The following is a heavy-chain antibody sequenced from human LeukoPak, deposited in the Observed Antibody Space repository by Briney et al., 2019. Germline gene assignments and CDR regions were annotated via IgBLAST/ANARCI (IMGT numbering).Heavy chain of an antibody. CDR1: GFTFSSYA. D-gene: IGHD3-10*01. V-gene: IGHV3-23*01. J-gene: IGHJ4*02. Sequence: GGSLRLSCAASGFTFSSYAMSWVRQAPGKGLEWVSAISGSGGSTYYADSVKGRFTISRDNSKNTLYLQMNNLRADDTAVYYCATRSRGYGPGIDYWGQGTLVTVSS. CDR2: ISGSGGST. CDR3: ATRSRGYGPGIDY.